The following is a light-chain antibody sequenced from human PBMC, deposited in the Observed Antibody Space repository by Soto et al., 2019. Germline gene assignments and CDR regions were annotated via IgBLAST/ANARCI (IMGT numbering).Light chain of an antibody. V-gene: IGKV1-39*01. CDR3: QQSYSTPWT. CDR2: AAS. CDR1: QSISSY. Sequence: DLQMTQSPSSLSASVGDRVTITCRASQSISSYLNWYQQKPGKAPKLLIYAASSLQSGVPSRFSGSSSGTDFTLTISSLQPEDFATYYCQQSYSTPWTFRQGTKVEIK. J-gene: IGKJ1*01.